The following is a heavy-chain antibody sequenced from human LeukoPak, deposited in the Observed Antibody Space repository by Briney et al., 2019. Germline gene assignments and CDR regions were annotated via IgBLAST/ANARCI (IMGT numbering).Heavy chain of an antibody. D-gene: IGHD4-17*01. CDR1: GFTFSSYS. V-gene: IGHV3-21*01. CDR2: ISSSSAYI. J-gene: IGHJ3*02. CDR3: ANGYGDHDAFDI. Sequence: GGSLRLSCAASGFTFSSYSMNWVRQAPGEGVEGVSSISSSSAYIYYADSVKGRFTISRDNAKNSLYLQMNSLRDEDTAVYYCANGYGDHDAFDIWGQGTMVTVSS.